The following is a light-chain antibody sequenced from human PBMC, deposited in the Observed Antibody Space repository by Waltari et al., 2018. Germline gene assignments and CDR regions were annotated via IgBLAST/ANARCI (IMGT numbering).Light chain of an antibody. Sequence: QSALTQPAPVSGSPGQSIPISCTGTRSDVGGHNHVSWYQQHPGQAPKLLIYDVTKWPSGVSDRFSGSKSGNTASLTISGLQAEDEADYYCNSFTSSTTWVFGGGTRVTVL. J-gene: IGLJ3*02. V-gene: IGLV2-14*03. CDR1: RSDVGGHNH. CDR2: DVT. CDR3: NSFTSSTTWV.